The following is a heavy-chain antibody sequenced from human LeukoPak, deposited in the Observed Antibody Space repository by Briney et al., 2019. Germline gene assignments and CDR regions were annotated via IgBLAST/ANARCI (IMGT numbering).Heavy chain of an antibody. D-gene: IGHD3-22*01. CDR3: ARDAGVVVAPFFDY. Sequence: GGSLSLSCAASGFTFSSYSMNWVRQAPGKGLEWVSSISSSSSYIYYADSVKGRFTISRDNAKNSLYLQMNSLRAEDTAVYCCARDAGVVVAPFFDYWGQGTLVTVSS. CDR1: GFTFSSYS. J-gene: IGHJ4*02. CDR2: ISSSSSYI. V-gene: IGHV3-21*01.